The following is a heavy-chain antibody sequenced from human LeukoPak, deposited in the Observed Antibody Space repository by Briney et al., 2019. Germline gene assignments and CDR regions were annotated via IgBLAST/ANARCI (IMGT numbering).Heavy chain of an antibody. Sequence: SETLSLTCTVSGGSISSYYWSWIRQPPGKGLEWIGYIYYSGSTNYNPSLKSRVTISVDTSKNQFSLKLSSVTAADTAVYYCARESIAVAGIPGGFDPWGQGTLVTVSS. CDR3: ARESIAVAGIPGGFDP. CDR2: IYYSGST. CDR1: GGSISSYY. J-gene: IGHJ5*02. D-gene: IGHD6-19*01. V-gene: IGHV4-59*01.